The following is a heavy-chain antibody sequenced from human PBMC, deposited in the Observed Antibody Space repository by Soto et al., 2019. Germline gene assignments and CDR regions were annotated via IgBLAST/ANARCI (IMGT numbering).Heavy chain of an antibody. Sequence: GGSLRLSCAASGFSFSSYGMHWVRQATGKGLEWVAVISYDGSNRYYADSVRGRFTISRENWKDTLYLQMNSLRGEGMAVYYCAKDPCSITAPLDYCRQRTLVTASS. V-gene: IGHV3-30*18. CDR3: AKDPCSITAPLDY. D-gene: IGHD6-6*01. CDR1: GFSFSSYG. J-gene: IGHJ4*02. CDR2: ISYDGSNR.